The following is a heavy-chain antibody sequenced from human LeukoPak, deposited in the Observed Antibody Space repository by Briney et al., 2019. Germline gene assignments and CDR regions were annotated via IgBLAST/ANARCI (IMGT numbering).Heavy chain of an antibody. CDR1: GFSFSSYW. Sequence: GGSLRLSCAASGFSFSSYWMNWVRQPPGKGLEWVANIKEDGSEKYYVDSLKGRFTISRDDAKKSLYLQMNSLRVEDTAVYYCARDDYINWFDPWGQGTLVIVSS. J-gene: IGHJ5*02. CDR2: IKEDGSEK. V-gene: IGHV3-7*01. CDR3: ARDDYINWFDP. D-gene: IGHD3-10*01.